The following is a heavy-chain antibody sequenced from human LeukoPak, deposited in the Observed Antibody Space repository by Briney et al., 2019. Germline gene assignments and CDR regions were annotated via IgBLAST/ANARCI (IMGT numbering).Heavy chain of an antibody. CDR1: GGSISSYY. V-gene: IGHV4-59*01. D-gene: IGHD5-18*01. CDR3: AREDTAMVNGLDY. J-gene: IGHJ4*02. Sequence: SETLSLTCTVSGGSISSYYWSWIRQPPGRGLEWIGYIYYSWSTNYNPSLKSRVTISVDTSKNQFSLKLSSVTAADTAVYYCAREDTAMVNGLDYWGQGTLVTVSS. CDR2: IYYSWST.